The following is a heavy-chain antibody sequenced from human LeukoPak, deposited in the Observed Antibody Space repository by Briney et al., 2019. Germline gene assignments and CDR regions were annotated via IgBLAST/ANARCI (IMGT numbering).Heavy chain of an antibody. D-gene: IGHD3-3*01. CDR2: IYYSGST. V-gene: IGHV4-59*01. Sequence: SETLSLTCTVSGGSISSYYWSWIRQPPGKGLEWIGYIYYSGSTNYNPSLKSRVTISVDTPKNQFSLKLSSVTAADTAVYYCARDVRTYYDFWSGYPNWFDPWGQGTLVTVSS. CDR3: ARDVRTYYDFWSGYPNWFDP. J-gene: IGHJ5*02. CDR1: GGSISSYY.